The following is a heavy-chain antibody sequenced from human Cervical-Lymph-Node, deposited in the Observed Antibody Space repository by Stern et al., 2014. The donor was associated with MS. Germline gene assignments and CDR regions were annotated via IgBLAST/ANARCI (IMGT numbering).Heavy chain of an antibody. CDR2: IYYSGGT. D-gene: IGHD1-26*01. Sequence: VHLVESGPGLVKPSQTLSLTCTVSGGSISSGGHYWSWIRQHPGKGLEWIGSIYYSGGTFYNPSLKSRVSISLDTSKNQFSLKLSSVTAADTAVYYCASRWSGTYYGQNWFDPWGQGTLVTVSS. CDR1: GGSISSGGHY. J-gene: IGHJ5*02. V-gene: IGHV4-31*03. CDR3: ASRWSGTYYGQNWFDP.